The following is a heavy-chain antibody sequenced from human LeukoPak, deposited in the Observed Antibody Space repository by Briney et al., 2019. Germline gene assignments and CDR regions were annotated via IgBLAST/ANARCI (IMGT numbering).Heavy chain of an antibody. CDR1: GYSISSGYY. CDR3: ARALLNCGGDCYPYYFDY. D-gene: IGHD2-21*01. Sequence: PSETLSLTCTVSGYSISSGYYWGWSRPPPGKGVEWSGIIYYSGNTYYNPSLKSRVTISVHTSKNQFSLQLSSVTAADTAVYYWARALLNCGGDCYPYYFDYWGQGSQVTVSS. CDR2: IYYSGNT. V-gene: IGHV4-38-2*02. J-gene: IGHJ4*02.